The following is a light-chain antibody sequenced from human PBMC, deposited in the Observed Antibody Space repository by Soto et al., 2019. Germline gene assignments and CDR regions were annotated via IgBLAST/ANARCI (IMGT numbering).Light chain of an antibody. V-gene: IGKV1D-16*01. CDR2: AAS. J-gene: IGKJ5*01. CDR1: QDINSW. CDR3: QQYNSYPIT. Sequence: EIHMTQSRSSLSAPVGHRVTIPCRASQDINSWLAWYQQKPEKAPKSLIYAASSVQSGVPSRFSGSGSGTDFTLTISSLQPEDFATYYCQQYNSYPITFGQGTRLEI.